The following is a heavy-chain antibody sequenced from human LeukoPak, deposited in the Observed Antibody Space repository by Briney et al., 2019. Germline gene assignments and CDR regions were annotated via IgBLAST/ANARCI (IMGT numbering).Heavy chain of an antibody. CDR2: ISGSGGST. CDR1: GFTFSSYA. J-gene: IGHJ6*02. V-gene: IGHV3-23*01. Sequence: GGSLRLSCAASGFTFSSYAMSWVRQAPGKGLEWVSAISGSGGSTYYADSVKGRCTISRDNSKNTLYLQMNSLRAEDTVVYYCAKDLGRIQTYGMDVWGQGTTVTVSS. CDR3: AKDLGRIQTYGMDV.